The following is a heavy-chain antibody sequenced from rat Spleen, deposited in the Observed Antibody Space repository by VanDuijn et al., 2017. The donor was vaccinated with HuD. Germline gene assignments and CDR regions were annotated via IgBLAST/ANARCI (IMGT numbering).Heavy chain of an antibody. CDR2: ISTGGGNT. Sequence: EVQLVESGGGSVQPGRSLKLSCAASGFTFGDYGMAWVRQAPTQGLEWVASISTGGGNTYYRDSVRGRFTISRHNAENTVYLQMNSLRSDDTATYYCAGEGFGVTFAYWGQGTLVTVSS. D-gene: IGHD4-3*01. CDR3: AGEGFGVTFAY. V-gene: IGHV5S13*01. CDR1: GFTFGDYG. J-gene: IGHJ3*01.